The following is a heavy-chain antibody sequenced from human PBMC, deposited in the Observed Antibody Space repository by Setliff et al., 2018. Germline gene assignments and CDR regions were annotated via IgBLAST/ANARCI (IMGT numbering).Heavy chain of an antibody. CDR2: ISDTALGI. V-gene: IGHV3-23*01. CDR3: ARDGHNVYYFDY. Sequence: GGSLRLSCAASGFTFNTYAMSWVRQPPGKGLEWVSSISDTALGIYYADSVKGQFTVSRDNAKNTLYLQMNSLRAEDTAVYYCARDGHNVYYFDYWGLGTLVTVS. J-gene: IGHJ4*02. D-gene: IGHD1-1*01. CDR1: GFTFNTYA.